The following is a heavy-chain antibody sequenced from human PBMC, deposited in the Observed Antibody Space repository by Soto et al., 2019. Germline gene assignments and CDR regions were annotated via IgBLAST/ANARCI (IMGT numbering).Heavy chain of an antibody. CDR2: IKKKTDGGTT. CDR1: GLTSSDAG. CDR3: RTQGRD. J-gene: IGHJ4*02. Sequence: GTLRLSCAASGLTSSDAGMSRVRQAPRKVLEWVGLIKKKTDGGTTDDAAPVKGRFTISRDDSKNTVYLQMSSLKTEDTAEYYCRTQGRDWGQRTLVTVAT. V-gene: IGHV3-15*01.